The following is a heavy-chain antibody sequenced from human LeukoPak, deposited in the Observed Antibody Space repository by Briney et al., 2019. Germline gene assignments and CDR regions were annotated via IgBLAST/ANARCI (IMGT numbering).Heavy chain of an antibody. V-gene: IGHV1-8*01. Sequence: ASVKVSCKASGYTFTSYEINWVRQATGQGLEWMGGMNPNSGNTGYAQKFQGRLTMTRDTSISTAYMELSSLRSEDTAVYYCARGTPSGWHGAVYWGQGTLVTVSS. D-gene: IGHD6-19*01. CDR2: MNPNSGNT. J-gene: IGHJ4*02. CDR3: ARGTPSGWHGAVY. CDR1: GYTFTSYE.